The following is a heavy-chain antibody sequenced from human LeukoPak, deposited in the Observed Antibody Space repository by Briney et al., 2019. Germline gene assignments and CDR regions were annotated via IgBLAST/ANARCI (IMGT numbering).Heavy chain of an antibody. CDR3: ARDRSWSSSGAYYYGLDV. V-gene: IGHV4-59*01. J-gene: IGHJ6*01. Sequence: SETLSLTCTVSGGSISSYYWSWIRQPPGKGLEWIGYFYYSGSTNYNPSLKSRVTISVDTSKNQFSLKQSSVTAAETAVYYCARDRSWSSSGAYYYGLDVWGQGTTVTVSS. CDR1: GGSISSYY. CDR2: FYYSGST. D-gene: IGHD6-6*01.